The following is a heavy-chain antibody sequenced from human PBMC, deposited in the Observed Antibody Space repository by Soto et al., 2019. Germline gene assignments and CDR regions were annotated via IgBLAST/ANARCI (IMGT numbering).Heavy chain of an antibody. D-gene: IGHD4-17*01. CDR1: GFTFSSYA. Sequence: EVQLLESGGGLVQPGGSLRLSCAASGFTFSSYAMSWVRQAPGKVLEWVSDISGSGGSTYYADSVKGRFTISRDNSKNTVYLQMMSLRAEDTAVYYCAKVGMTTVTLDAFDIWGQGTMVTVSS. J-gene: IGHJ3*02. V-gene: IGHV3-23*01. CDR3: AKVGMTTVTLDAFDI. CDR2: ISGSGGST.